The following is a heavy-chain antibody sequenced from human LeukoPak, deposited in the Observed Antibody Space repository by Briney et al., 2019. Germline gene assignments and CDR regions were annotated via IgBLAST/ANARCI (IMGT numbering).Heavy chain of an antibody. J-gene: IGHJ6*03. Sequence: GGSLRLSCAASGFTFSSYSMNWVRQAPGKGLEWVSYISSSSSTIYYADSVKGRFTISRDNAKDSLYLQMNSLRAEDTAVYYCARVTYDFWSSPTYYMDVWGKGTTVTVSS. CDR2: ISSSSSTI. CDR3: ARVTYDFWSSPTYYMDV. V-gene: IGHV3-48*01. CDR1: GFTFSSYS. D-gene: IGHD3-3*01.